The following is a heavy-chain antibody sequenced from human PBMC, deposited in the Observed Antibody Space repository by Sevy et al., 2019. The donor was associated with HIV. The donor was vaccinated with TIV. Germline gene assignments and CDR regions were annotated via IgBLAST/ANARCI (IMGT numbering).Heavy chain of an antibody. V-gene: IGHV3-21*01. J-gene: IGHJ4*02. Sequence: GGSLRLSCAASGFTFSYYNTNWVRQAPGKGLEWVSSISSGSSYVYHADSVKGRFTISRDNAKNSLYLQMNSLRTEDTAVYYCASPLHYYDSPSAYWGQGTQVTVSS. CDR2: ISSGSSYV. CDR3: ASPLHYYDSPSAY. D-gene: IGHD3-22*01. CDR1: GFTFSYYN.